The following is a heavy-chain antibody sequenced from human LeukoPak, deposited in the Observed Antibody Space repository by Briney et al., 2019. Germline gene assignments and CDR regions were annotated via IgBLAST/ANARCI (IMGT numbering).Heavy chain of an antibody. D-gene: IGHD3-10*02. CDR3: ATQLGSGRYYYYGMDV. J-gene: IGHJ6*02. CDR1: GFTFSSYW. CDR2: INSDGSST. Sequence: GGSLRLSCAASGFTFSSYWMHWVRQAPGKGLVWVSRINSDGSSTSYAGSVKGRFTISRDNAKNTLYLQMNSLRAEDTAVYYCATQLGSGRYYYYGMDVWGQGTTVTVSS. V-gene: IGHV3-74*01.